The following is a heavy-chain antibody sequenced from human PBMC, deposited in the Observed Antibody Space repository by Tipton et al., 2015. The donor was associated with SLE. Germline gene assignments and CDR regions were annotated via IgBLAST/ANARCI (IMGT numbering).Heavy chain of an antibody. Sequence: TLSLTCAVYGGSFSNYYWSWIRQPPGKGLECIGEINHSGSTNYNPSLKSRVTISVDKSKNQFSLRLSSVTAADTAVYYCARAITMMGTGFYYNYYYMDVWGKGTTVTVSS. J-gene: IGHJ6*03. V-gene: IGHV4-34*01. D-gene: IGHD3-22*01. CDR3: ARAITMMGTGFYYNYYYMDV. CDR2: INHSGST. CDR1: GGSFSNYY.